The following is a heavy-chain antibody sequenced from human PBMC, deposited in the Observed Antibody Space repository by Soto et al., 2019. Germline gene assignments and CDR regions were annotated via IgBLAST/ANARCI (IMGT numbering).Heavy chain of an antibody. CDR3: ARPADDFGSGYHSPFDY. V-gene: IGHV1-3*01. CDR1: GYTFTSYA. CDR2: INAGNGNT. Sequence: QVQLVQSGAEVKKPGASVKVSCKASGYTFTSYAMHWVRQAPGQRLEWMGWINAGNGNTKYSQKFQGRVTITRDTAASTAYMELSSLRSEDTAVYYCARPADDFGSGYHSPFDYWGQGTLVTVSS. D-gene: IGHD3-3*01. J-gene: IGHJ4*02.